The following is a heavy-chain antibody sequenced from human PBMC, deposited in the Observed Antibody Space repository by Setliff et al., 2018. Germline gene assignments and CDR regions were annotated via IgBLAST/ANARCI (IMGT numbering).Heavy chain of an antibody. CDR1: GFTFSSYW. Sequence: LRLSCAASGFTFSSYWMSWVRQAPGKGLEWVSSISSSSSYIYYADSVKGRFTISRDNAKNSLYLQMNSLRAEDTAVYYCARDRPGAIFGVVTPFDYWGQGTLVTVSS. J-gene: IGHJ4*02. CDR2: ISSSSSYI. V-gene: IGHV3-21*01. D-gene: IGHD3-3*01. CDR3: ARDRPGAIFGVVTPFDY.